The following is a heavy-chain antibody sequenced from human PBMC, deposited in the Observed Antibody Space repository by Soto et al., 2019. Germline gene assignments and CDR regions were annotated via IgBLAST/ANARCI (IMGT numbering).Heavy chain of an antibody. CDR1: GCTFSSYA. V-gene: IGHV3-23*01. J-gene: IGHJ5*02. Sequence: WGSLRLSCAASGCTFSSYAMSWVRQAPGKGLEWVSVSDVRGRTTYYAYSLKGRFNISRDNSKNTLYLEMNSVRAEATAVYYCASFAFWSGYLSGSWGQGTLVTVSS. D-gene: IGHD3-3*01. CDR3: ASFAFWSGYLSGS. CDR2: SDVRGRTT.